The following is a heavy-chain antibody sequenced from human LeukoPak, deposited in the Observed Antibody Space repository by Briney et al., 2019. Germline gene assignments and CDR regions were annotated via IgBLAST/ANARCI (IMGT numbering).Heavy chain of an antibody. V-gene: IGHV3-21*01. D-gene: IGHD3-3*01. CDR2: ISSSSSYI. Sequence: GGSLRLSCAASGFTFSNYNINWVRQAPGKGLEWVSSISSSSSYIYYADSVKGRFTTSRDNAKNSLYLQMNSLRAEDTAVYYCARDPAGTSYYDFWSGYYFDYWGQGTLVTVSS. J-gene: IGHJ4*02. CDR3: ARDPAGTSYYDFWSGYYFDY. CDR1: GFTFSNYN.